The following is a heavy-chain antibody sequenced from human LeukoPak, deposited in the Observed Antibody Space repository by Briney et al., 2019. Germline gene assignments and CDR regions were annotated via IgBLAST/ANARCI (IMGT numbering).Heavy chain of an antibody. D-gene: IGHD3/OR15-3a*01. CDR3: AKRGVVIRVILVGFHKEAYYFES. CDR1: GITLNNYG. J-gene: IGHJ4*02. CDR2: ISDSGGST. V-gene: IGHV3-23*01. Sequence: PGGSLRLSCAVSGITLNNYGMTWVRQAPGKGLEWVAGISDSGGSTKYADSVKGRFTISRDNSKNTLYLQMNSLRAEDTAVYFCAKRGVVIRVILVGFHKEAYYFESWGQGALVTVSS.